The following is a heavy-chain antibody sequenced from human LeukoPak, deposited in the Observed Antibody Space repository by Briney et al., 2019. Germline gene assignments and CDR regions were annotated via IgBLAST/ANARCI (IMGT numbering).Heavy chain of an antibody. D-gene: IGHD3-10*01. CDR2: LFYSGST. CDR1: GGSISSGDYY. V-gene: IGHV4-61*08. CDR3: ATVAVIRGVTYFDY. Sequence: SETLSLTCTVSGGSISSGDYYWSWIRQPPGKGLEWIAYLFYSGSTDYNPSLESRVTISVDTSKNQSSLKLRSVTAADTAVYYCATVAVIRGVTYFDYWGQGTLVTVSS. J-gene: IGHJ4*02.